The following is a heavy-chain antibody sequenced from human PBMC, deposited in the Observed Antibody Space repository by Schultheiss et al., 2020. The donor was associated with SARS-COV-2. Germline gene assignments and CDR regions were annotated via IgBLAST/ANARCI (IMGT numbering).Heavy chain of an antibody. J-gene: IGHJ4*02. CDR3: ARDGWQQLGIDY. D-gene: IGHD6-13*01. Sequence: GGSLRLSCAASGFTFSSYEMNWVRQAPGKGLEWVSYISSSGSTIYYADSVKGRFTISRDNSKNTLYLQMNSLRAEDTAVYYCARDGWQQLGIDYWGQGTLVTVSS. V-gene: IGHV3-48*03. CDR2: ISSSGSTI. CDR1: GFTFSSYE.